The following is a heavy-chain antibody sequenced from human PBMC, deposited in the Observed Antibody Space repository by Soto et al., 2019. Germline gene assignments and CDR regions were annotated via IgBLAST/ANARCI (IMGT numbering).Heavy chain of an antibody. V-gene: IGHV4-39*01. Sequence: SQPMSLTCPVAGGSTGSSLYRWVWIRQPPGKGLEWIGNVYYNGNTYYNASLKSRLTISVDTSNNQFSLKVKSVTAADTAVYFCARLSGSYNDRYFDNWGQGTLVTVSS. CDR3: ARLSGSYNDRYFDN. D-gene: IGHD1-26*01. CDR1: GGSTGSSLYR. CDR2: VYYNGNT. J-gene: IGHJ4*02.